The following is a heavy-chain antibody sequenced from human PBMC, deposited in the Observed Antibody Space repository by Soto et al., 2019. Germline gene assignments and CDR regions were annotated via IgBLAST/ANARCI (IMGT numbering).Heavy chain of an antibody. CDR1: GYSFTKYG. V-gene: IGHV1-3*01. D-gene: IGHD2-2*01. Sequence: GASVKVSCKTSGYSFTKYGLHWVRQAPGQRLEWMGWINPGNGDTKYSQKFQGRVTITRDTSATTAYMELSSLRSEDSAVFYCAIMTAVLKDYYGMDLWGQGTTVTVSS. CDR3: AIMTAVLKDYYGMDL. CDR2: INPGNGDT. J-gene: IGHJ6*02.